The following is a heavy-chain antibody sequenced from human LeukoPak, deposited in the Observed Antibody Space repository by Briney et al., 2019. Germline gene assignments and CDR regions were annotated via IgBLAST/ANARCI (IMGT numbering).Heavy chain of an antibody. CDR2: INPNSGGT. V-gene: IGHV1-2*02. D-gene: IGHD3-22*01. J-gene: IGHJ3*02. CDR3: ARGRNYYDSSRYYYEGDAFDI. CDR1: GYTFTGYY. Sequence: GASVKVSCKASGYTFTGYYMHWVRQAPGQGLEWMGWINPNSGGTNSAQKFQGRVTMTRDTSTSTVYMELSSLRSEDTAVYYCARGRNYYDSSRYYYEGDAFDIWGQGTMVTVSS.